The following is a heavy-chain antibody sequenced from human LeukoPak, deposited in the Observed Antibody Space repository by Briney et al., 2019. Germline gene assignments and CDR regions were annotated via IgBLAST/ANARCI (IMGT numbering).Heavy chain of an antibody. V-gene: IGHV1-46*01. CDR3: ARGRWTAHTVGYYFDS. D-gene: IGHD2-21*02. J-gene: IGHJ4*02. Sequence: ASVKVSCKASGYTFTSYYMHWVRQAPGQGLEWMGIINPSGGSTSYAQKFQGRVTMTRDTSTSTVYMELSSLRSEDMAVYYCARGRWTAHTVGYYFDSWGQGTLVTVSS. CDR1: GYTFTSYY. CDR2: INPSGGST.